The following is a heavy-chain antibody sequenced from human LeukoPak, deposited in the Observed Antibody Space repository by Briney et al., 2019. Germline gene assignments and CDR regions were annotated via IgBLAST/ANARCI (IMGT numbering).Heavy chain of an antibody. V-gene: IGHV4-4*07. CDR3: ARAPSGCGGTCAFDY. CDR2: IYTDGST. Sequence: PSETLSLTCTVSGGSISNSFWSWIRQPAGKGLEWIGRIYTDGSTNSNPSLRSRATMSLDTSKNQFFLKLTSVTAADTAVYHCARAPSGCGGTCAFDYWGQGTLVTVSS. D-gene: IGHD2-21*01. CDR1: GGSISNSF. J-gene: IGHJ4*02.